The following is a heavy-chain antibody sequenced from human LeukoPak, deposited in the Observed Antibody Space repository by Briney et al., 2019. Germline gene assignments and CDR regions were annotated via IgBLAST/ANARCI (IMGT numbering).Heavy chain of an antibody. CDR2: INPSGGST. CDR3: ARTPSYSNYYYYGMDV. D-gene: IGHD4-4*01. CDR1: GYTFTSYY. V-gene: IGHV1-46*01. Sequence: ASVKVSCKASGYTFTSYYMHWVRQAPGQGLEWMGIINPSGGSTSYAQKFQGRVTMTRDTSTSTVYMELSSLRSEDTAVYYCARTPSYSNYYYYGMDVWGQGTTVTVSS. J-gene: IGHJ6*02.